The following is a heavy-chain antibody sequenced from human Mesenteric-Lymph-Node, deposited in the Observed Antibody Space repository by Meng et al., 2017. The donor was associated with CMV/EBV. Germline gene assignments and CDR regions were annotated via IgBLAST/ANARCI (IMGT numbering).Heavy chain of an antibody. Sequence: GGSLRLSCAASGFTFDDYGMSWVRQAPGKGLEWVSGINWNGGSTGYADSVKGRFTISRDNAKNSLYLQMNSLRTEDTAIYYCGKGSRSTSWYYFDYWGQGTLVTVSS. J-gene: IGHJ4*02. CDR3: GKGSRSTSWYYFDY. CDR2: INWNGGST. CDR1: GFTFDDYG. D-gene: IGHD6-13*01. V-gene: IGHV3-20*04.